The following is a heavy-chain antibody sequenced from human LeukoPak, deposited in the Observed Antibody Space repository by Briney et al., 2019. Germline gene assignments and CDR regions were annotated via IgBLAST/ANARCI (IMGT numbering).Heavy chain of an antibody. CDR1: GFTFSSYW. CDR2: IKQDGSEK. D-gene: IGHD6-6*01. V-gene: IGHV3-7*01. Sequence: PGGSLRLSCAASGFTFSSYWMSWVRQAPGKGLEWVANIKQDGSEKYYVDSVKGRFTISRDNAKNSLYLQMNSLRAEDTAVYYCAGSIAARPWYYYYYMDVWGKGTTVTVSS. J-gene: IGHJ6*03. CDR3: AGSIAARPWYYYYYMDV.